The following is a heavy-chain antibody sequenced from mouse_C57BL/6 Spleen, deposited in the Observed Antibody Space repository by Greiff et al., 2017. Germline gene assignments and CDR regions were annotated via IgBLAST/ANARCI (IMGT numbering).Heavy chain of an antibody. Sequence: VQLQQPGAELVMPGASVKLSCKASGYTFTSYWMHWVKQRPGQGLEWIGEIDPSDSYTNYNQKFKGKSTLTVDKSSSTAYLQLSSLTSEDSAVYYSARSEEGSAWFAYWGQGTLVTVSA. CDR2: IDPSDSYT. J-gene: IGHJ3*01. V-gene: IGHV1-69*01. CDR3: ARSEEGSAWFAY. CDR1: GYTFTSYW.